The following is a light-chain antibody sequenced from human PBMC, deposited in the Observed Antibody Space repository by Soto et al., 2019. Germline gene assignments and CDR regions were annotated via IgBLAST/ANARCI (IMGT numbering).Light chain of an antibody. CDR1: QSVGQW. CDR3: QQYNDYSLT. J-gene: IGKJ4*01. CDR2: KAS. V-gene: IGKV1-5*03. Sequence: DVQMTQSPSTLSASVGDRVTITCRASQSVGQWLAWYQQKPGKAPKVLIYKASNLENGVPSRFSGSGSGTEFTLTSSGLQPVDFATYFCQQYNDYSLTFGGGTKVDLK.